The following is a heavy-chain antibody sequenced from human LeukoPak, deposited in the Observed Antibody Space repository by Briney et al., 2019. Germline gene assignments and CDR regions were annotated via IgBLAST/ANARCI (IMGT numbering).Heavy chain of an antibody. D-gene: IGHD1-1*01. CDR1: GGSISSGGYS. CDR2: IYHSGST. Sequence: SQTLSLTCAVSGGSISSGGYSWRWIRQPPGKGLEWIGYIYHSGSTYYNPSLKSRVTISVDRSKNQFSLKLSSVTAADTAVYYCARHMSTLNFDYWGQGTLVTVSS. J-gene: IGHJ4*02. V-gene: IGHV4-30-2*01. CDR3: ARHMSTLNFDY.